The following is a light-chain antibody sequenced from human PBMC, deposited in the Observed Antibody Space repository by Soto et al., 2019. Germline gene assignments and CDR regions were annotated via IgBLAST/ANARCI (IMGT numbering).Light chain of an antibody. CDR1: SSNIGTNY. CDR2: RNN. V-gene: IGLV1-47*01. CDR3: AAWDASMSGHV. J-gene: IGLJ1*01. Sequence: QSGLTQPPSAPGTPGQRVTISCSGSSSNIGTNYVYWYQQLPGTAPKLLIFRNNERPSGVPDRFSGSKSGTSASLAISGLRSEDEADYYCAAWDASMSGHVFGAGTKLTVL.